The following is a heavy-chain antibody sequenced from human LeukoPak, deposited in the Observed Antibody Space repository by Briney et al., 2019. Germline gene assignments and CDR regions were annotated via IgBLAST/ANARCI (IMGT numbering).Heavy chain of an antibody. J-gene: IGHJ4*02. CDR1: GFTFSSYN. CDR2: ISTSSSYI. D-gene: IGHD2-2*01. CDR3: AKEGYCSSISCYFFDY. V-gene: IGHV3-21*01. Sequence: PGGSLRLSCAASGFTFSSYNMNWVRQAPGEGLEWVSSISTSSSYIYYADSVQGRFTISRDNSKNTLYLQMNSLRPEDTAVYYCAKEGYCSSISCYFFDYWGQGTLVTVSS.